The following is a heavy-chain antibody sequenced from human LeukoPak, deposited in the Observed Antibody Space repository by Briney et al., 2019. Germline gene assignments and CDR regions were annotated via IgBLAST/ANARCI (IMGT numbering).Heavy chain of an antibody. Sequence: ASVKVSCTVSGSTLTKISIDWVRQAPGKGLEWMGSLSPRDGETSHAQKFQGRFNMTADTSTDTAYMEMSSLDSGDTAVYYCATGAMVYDYWGQGTLFIVSS. D-gene: IGHD3-10*01. V-gene: IGHV1-24*01. J-gene: IGHJ4*02. CDR2: LSPRDGET. CDR1: GSTLTKIS. CDR3: ATGAMVYDY.